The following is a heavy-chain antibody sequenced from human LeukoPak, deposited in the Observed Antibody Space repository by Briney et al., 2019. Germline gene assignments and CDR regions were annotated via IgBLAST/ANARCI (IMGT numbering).Heavy chain of an antibody. D-gene: IGHD6-19*01. CDR2: ISGSGGST. CDR1: GFTFSSYA. V-gene: IGHV3-23*01. CDR3: ASGQWLVGFGDWFDP. Sequence: PGGSLRLSCAASGFTFSSYAMSWVRQAPGKGLEWVSAISGSGGSTYYADSVKGRFTISRDNSKNTLYLQMNSLRAEDTAVYYCASGQWLVGFGDWFDPWGQGTLVTVSS. J-gene: IGHJ5*02.